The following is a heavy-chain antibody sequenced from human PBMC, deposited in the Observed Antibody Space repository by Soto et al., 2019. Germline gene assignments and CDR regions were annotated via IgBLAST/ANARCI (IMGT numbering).Heavy chain of an antibody. Sequence: GGSLRLSCAASGFTFSSYEMNWVRQAPGKGLEWVSYISSSGSTIYYADSVKGRFTISRDNAKSSLYLQMNSLRAEDTAVYYCARGSNYYYYGMDVWGQGTTVTVSS. V-gene: IGHV3-48*03. CDR1: GFTFSSYE. J-gene: IGHJ6*02. CDR3: ARGSNYYYYGMDV. CDR2: ISSSGSTI.